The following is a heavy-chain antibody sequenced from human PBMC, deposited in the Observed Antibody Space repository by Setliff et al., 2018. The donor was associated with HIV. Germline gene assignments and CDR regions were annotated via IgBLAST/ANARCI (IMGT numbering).Heavy chain of an antibody. CDR2: INHSGST. D-gene: IGHD3-16*01. Sequence: PSETLSLTCAVYGGSFSGYYWSWIRQPPGKGLEWIGEINHSGSTNYNPSLKSRVTISVDTSKNQFSLKLSSVTAADTAVYYCASRRGGPYWYFDLWGRGTLVTVSS. CDR3: ASRRGGPYWYFDL. J-gene: IGHJ2*01. CDR1: GGSFSGYY. V-gene: IGHV4-34*01.